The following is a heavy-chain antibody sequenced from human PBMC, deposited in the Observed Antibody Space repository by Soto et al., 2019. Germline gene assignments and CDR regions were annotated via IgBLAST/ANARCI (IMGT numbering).Heavy chain of an antibody. CDR2: IYYSGST. J-gene: IGHJ5*02. D-gene: IGHD2-8*01. Sequence: SETLSLTCTVSGGSISSGDYYWSWIRQPPGKGLEWIGYIYYSGSTYYNPSLKSRVTISVDTSKNQFSLKLSSVTAADTAVYYCAREGTMVYASWFDPWGQGTLVTVSS. CDR1: GGSISSGDYY. V-gene: IGHV4-30-4*01. CDR3: AREGTMVYASWFDP.